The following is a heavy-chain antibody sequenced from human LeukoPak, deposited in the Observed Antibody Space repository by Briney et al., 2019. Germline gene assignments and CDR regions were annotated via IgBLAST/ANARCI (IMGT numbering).Heavy chain of an antibody. D-gene: IGHD4-23*01. CDR1: GYTFASYG. CDR2: ISGYNVNT. CDR3: ARDWVATSLDAFDI. J-gene: IGHJ3*02. Sequence: GASVKVSCKASGYTFASYGIRWVRQAPGQGLEWMGRISGYNVNTNYAQNLQGRVTMTTDTSTSTAYMELRSLRSDDTAVYYCARDWVATSLDAFDIWGQGTMVIVSS. V-gene: IGHV1-18*01.